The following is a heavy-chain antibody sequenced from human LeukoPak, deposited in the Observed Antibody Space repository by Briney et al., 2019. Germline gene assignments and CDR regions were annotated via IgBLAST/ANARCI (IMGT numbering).Heavy chain of an antibody. CDR2: ISWYSGSI. CDR1: GFTFDDYA. CDR3: AKDIVVVPAAMGSGAFDI. Sequence: PGRSLRLSCAASGFTFDDYAMHWVRQAPGKGLEWVSGISWYSGSIGYADSVKGRFTISRDNAKNSLYLQMNSLRAEDTALYYCAKDIVVVPAAMGSGAFDIWGQGTMVTVSS. V-gene: IGHV3-9*01. D-gene: IGHD2-2*01. J-gene: IGHJ3*02.